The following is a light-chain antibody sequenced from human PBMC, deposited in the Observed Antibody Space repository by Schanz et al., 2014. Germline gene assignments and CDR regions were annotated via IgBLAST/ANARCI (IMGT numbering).Light chain of an antibody. CDR3: SSYTSSSTPYWV. V-gene: IGLV2-14*03. J-gene: IGLJ3*02. CDR1: SSDVGGYNY. Sequence: QSVLTQPASVSGSPGQSVTIPCTGTSSDVGGYNYVSWYQQHPGTAPKLMIYDVTNRPSGVSNRFSGSKSGNTASLTISGLQAEDEADYYCSSYTSSSTPYWVFGGGTKLTVL. CDR2: DVT.